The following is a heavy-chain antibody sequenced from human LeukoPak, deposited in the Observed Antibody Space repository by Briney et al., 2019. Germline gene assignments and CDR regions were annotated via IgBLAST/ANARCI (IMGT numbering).Heavy chain of an antibody. V-gene: IGHV4-34*01. Sequence: SETLSLTCAVYGGSFSGYYWSWIRQPPGKGLEWIGEINHSGSTNYSPSLKSRVTISVDTSKNQFSLKLSSVAAADTAVYYCARGGATGYYYYYMDVWGKGTTVTVSS. CDR2: INHSGST. CDR1: GGSFSGYY. CDR3: ARGGATGYYYYYMDV. J-gene: IGHJ6*03. D-gene: IGHD1-26*01.